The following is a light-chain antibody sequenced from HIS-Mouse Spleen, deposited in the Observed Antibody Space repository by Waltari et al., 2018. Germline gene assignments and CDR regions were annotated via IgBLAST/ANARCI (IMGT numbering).Light chain of an antibody. J-gene: IGKJ1*01. V-gene: IGKV3-20*01. CDR2: GAS. CDR1: QSVSSSY. CDR3: QQYGSSPRT. Sequence: EIVLTQSPGTLSLSPGERATLPCRASQSVSSSYLAWYQQKPGQAPRLLIYGASSRATGIPARFSGSGSGTDFTLTISRLEPEDFAVYYCQQYGSSPRTFGQGTKVEIK.